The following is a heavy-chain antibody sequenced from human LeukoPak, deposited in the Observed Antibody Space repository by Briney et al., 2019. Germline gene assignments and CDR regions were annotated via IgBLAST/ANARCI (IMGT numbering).Heavy chain of an antibody. CDR2: TRGSGENT. V-gene: IGHV3-23*01. CDR1: ALTFTNHD. D-gene: IGHD2-15*01. J-gene: IGHJ4*02. Sequence: PGRSLTLSCAASALTFTNHDMGWVRQPAGKGLEWVSRTRGSGENTYYADSVKGRFTSSRDNSRDTVHRQMNSLPAGDTSMYYCARRYCSNGNCFGFTLDCWGQGTLVTVSS. CDR3: ARRYCSNGNCFGFTLDC.